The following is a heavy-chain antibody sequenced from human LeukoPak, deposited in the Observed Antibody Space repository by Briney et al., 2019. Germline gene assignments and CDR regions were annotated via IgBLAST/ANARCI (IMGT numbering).Heavy chain of an antibody. J-gene: IGHJ4*02. CDR2: IKRDGSEK. Sequence: GGSLRLSCAASGFTFSNYWMSWVRQAPGKGLEWVAYIKRDGSEKYYVDSVKGRFTISRDNAKNPLDLQMNSLRDEDTAVYYCTSLEDYWGQGTLVTVSS. V-gene: IGHV3-7*01. D-gene: IGHD1-1*01. CDR1: GFTFSNYW. CDR3: TSLEDY.